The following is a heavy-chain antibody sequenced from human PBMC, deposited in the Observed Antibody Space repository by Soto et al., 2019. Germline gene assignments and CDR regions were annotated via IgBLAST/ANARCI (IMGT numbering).Heavy chain of an antibody. D-gene: IGHD6-13*01. Sequence: ASVKVSCKASGYTFTSYAMHWVRQAPGQRLEWMGWINAGNGNTKYSQKFQGRVTIIRDTSASTAYMELSSVTAADTAVYYCARRERAAGTDWWFDPWGQGTLVTVSS. CDR1: GYTFTSYA. CDR3: ARRERAAGTDWWFDP. V-gene: IGHV1-3*01. J-gene: IGHJ5*02. CDR2: INAGNGNT.